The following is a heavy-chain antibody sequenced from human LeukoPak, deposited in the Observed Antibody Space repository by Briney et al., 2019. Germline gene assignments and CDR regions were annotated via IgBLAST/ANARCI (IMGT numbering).Heavy chain of an antibody. Sequence: GGSLRLSCAASGFTFSSYWMSWVRQAPGKGLEWVANIKQDGSEKYYVDSVKGRFTISRDNAKNSLYLQMNSLRAEDTAVYYCARDTPLLGYCSSTSCYSAFDIWGQGTMVTVSS. CDR3: ARDTPLLGYCSSTSCYSAFDI. CDR1: GFTFSSYW. D-gene: IGHD2-2*02. CDR2: IKQDGSEK. J-gene: IGHJ3*02. V-gene: IGHV3-7*01.